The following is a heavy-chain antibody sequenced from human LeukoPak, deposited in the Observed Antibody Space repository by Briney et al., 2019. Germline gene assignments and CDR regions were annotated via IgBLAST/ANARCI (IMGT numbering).Heavy chain of an antibody. D-gene: IGHD1-1*01. CDR1: GGSISSNF. CDR3: ARAKPNWSPPDY. Sequence: PSETLSLTCTVSGGSISSNFWSWIRQPPGKGLEWIGYIYDSGSTSYNPSLKSRATISEDTSQNQFSLKLNSVTAADTAVYYCARAKPNWSPPDYWGQGTLVTVSS. V-gene: IGHV4-59*08. CDR2: IYDSGST. J-gene: IGHJ4*02.